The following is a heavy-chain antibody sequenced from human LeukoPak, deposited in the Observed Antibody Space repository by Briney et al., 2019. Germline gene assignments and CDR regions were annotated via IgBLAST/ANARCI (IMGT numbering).Heavy chain of an antibody. CDR1: GGSVSGYY. CDR3: ARGPPADYYDRSGFYPCFDY. V-gene: IGHV4-34*01. Sequence: SETLPLTCAVYGGSVSGYYWSWIRQPPGKGLEWIGEINHSGSTNYNPSLKSRVTISVDMSKDQFSLKLGSVTAADTAVYYCARGPPADYYDRSGFYPCFDYWGQGALVTVSS. D-gene: IGHD3-22*01. CDR2: INHSGST. J-gene: IGHJ4*02.